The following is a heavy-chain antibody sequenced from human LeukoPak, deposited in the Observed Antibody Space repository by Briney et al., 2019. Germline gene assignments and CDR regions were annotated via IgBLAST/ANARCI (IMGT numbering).Heavy chain of an antibody. CDR2: ISSNGGST. J-gene: IGHJ3*02. CDR1: GFTFSSYA. V-gene: IGHV3-64*01. D-gene: IGHD3-16*02. Sequence: GGSLRLSCAASGFTFSSYAMHWVRQAPGKGLEYVSAISSNGGSTYYANSVKGRFTISRDNSKNTLYLQMGSLRAEDMAVYYCAREAFGGVIVTYDAFDIWGQGTMVTVSS. CDR3: AREAFGGVIVTYDAFDI.